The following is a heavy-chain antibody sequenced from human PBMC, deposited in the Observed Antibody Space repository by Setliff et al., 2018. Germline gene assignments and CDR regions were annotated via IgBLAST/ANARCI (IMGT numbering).Heavy chain of an antibody. CDR3: ATWLVAYFASGTFHF. D-gene: IGHD3-10*01. CDR1: GHTLTGYY. V-gene: IGHV1-2*02. Sequence: ASVKVSCKAPGHTLTGYYMHWVRQAPGQGLEWMGWINPNSGDTKYAQNFQGRVTTTRDTSITTFYMELSRLKADDSAVYYCATWLVAYFASGTFHFWGQGTRVTVSS. CDR2: INPNSGDT. J-gene: IGHJ4*02.